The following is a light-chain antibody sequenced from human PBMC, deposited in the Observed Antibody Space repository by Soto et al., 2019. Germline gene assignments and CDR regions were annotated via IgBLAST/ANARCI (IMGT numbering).Light chain of an antibody. Sequence: QSVLTQPPSVSGAPGQRVTLSCTGSSSNIGAGYDVHWYQQLPGTAPKLLIYGNSNRPSGVPDRFSGSKSGTSASLAITGLHPEDEADYYCQSYDSSLSGVVFGGGTKLTVL. J-gene: IGLJ2*01. CDR1: SSNIGAGYD. CDR3: QSYDSSLSGVV. CDR2: GNS. V-gene: IGLV1-40*01.